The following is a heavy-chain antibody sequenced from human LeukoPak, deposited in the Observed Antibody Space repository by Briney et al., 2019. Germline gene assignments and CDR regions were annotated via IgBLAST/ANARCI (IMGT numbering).Heavy chain of an antibody. D-gene: IGHD3-22*01. CDR3: ATSNMITMIVVVTSVFDI. CDR1: GGSISSYY. Sequence: SETLSLTCTVSGGSISSYYWSWIRQPPGKGLEWIGYIYYSGSTNYNPSLKSRVTISVDTSKNQFSLKLSSVTAADTAVYYCATSNMITMIVVVTSVFDIWGQGTMVTVSS. V-gene: IGHV4-59*01. CDR2: IYYSGST. J-gene: IGHJ3*02.